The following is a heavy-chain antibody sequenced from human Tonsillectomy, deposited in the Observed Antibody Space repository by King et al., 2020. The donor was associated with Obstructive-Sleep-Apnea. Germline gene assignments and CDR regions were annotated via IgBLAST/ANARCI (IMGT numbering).Heavy chain of an antibody. CDR3: ARLNSDWNDAGSAFDI. Sequence: QLVQSGGGLVKPGGSLRLSCAASGFTFSSYSMNWVRQAPGKGLEWVSSISSSSSYIYYADSVKGRFTISRDNAKNSLYLQMNSLRAEDTAVYYCARLNSDWNDAGSAFDIWGQGTMVTVSS. CDR1: GFTFSSYS. D-gene: IGHD1-1*01. V-gene: IGHV3-21*01. CDR2: ISSSSSYI. J-gene: IGHJ3*02.